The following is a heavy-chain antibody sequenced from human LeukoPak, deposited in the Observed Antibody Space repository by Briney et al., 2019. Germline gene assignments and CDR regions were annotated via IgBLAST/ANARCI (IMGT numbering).Heavy chain of an antibody. CDR1: GFTFSSYG. D-gene: IGHD4-17*01. V-gene: IGHV3-30*18. J-gene: IGHJ6*02. CDR3: AKEGRLRNYYYYYGMDV. CDR2: ISYDGSNK. Sequence: GGSLRLSCAASGFTFSSYGMHWVRQAPGKGLEWVAVISYDGSNKYYADTVKGRFTISRDNSKNSLYLQMNSLRTEDTALYYCAKEGRLRNYYYYYGMDVWGQGTTVTVSS.